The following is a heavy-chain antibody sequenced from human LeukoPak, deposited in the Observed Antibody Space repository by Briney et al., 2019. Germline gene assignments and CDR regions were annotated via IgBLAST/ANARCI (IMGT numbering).Heavy chain of an antibody. CDR3: ARMFEF. J-gene: IGHJ4*02. V-gene: IGHV3-48*03. Sequence: PGGSLRLSCVASGFTFSNYEMNWVRQAPGKGLEWVSYISSSGSTTYYADSVKGRFTISRDNAKNSLFLQMNSLRAEDTVVYFCARMFEFWGQGTLVTVSS. CDR2: ISSSGSTT. CDR1: GFTFSNYE.